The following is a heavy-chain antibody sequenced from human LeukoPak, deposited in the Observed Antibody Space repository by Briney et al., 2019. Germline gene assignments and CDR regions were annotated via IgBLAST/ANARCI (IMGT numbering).Heavy chain of an antibody. J-gene: IGHJ4*02. D-gene: IGHD3-3*01. Sequence: KSGGSLRLSCAASGFTFSTHSMNWVRQAPGKGLEWVSCISSSSSDIKYADSVKGRFTISRDNAKNSLYLQLSSLRAEDTAVYYCARVPGGLEWADFDYWGRGTLVTVSS. CDR2: ISSSSSDI. V-gene: IGHV3-21*01. CDR1: GFTFSTHS. CDR3: ARVPGGLEWADFDY.